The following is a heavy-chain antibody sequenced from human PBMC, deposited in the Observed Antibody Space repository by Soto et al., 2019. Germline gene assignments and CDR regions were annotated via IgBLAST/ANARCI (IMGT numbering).Heavy chain of an antibody. J-gene: IGHJ4*02. CDR3: ARLGVVSPGANA. CDR2: VFYNGTT. V-gene: IGHV4-39*01. D-gene: IGHD2-15*01. CDR1: GGSLNTNHYY. Sequence: SETLSLTCTVAGGSLNTNHYYWGWVRQPPGKGLEWIGSVFYNGTTYYSPSLKSRVTISLAPSRTQFSLKLESVTAAYTAVYFCARLGVVSPGANAGGQGTLGTVSS.